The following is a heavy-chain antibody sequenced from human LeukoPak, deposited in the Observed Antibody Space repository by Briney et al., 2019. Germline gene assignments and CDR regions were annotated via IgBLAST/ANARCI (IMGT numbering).Heavy chain of an antibody. CDR3: ARDRGIAAAGNNWFDP. Sequence: SETLSLTCTVSGGSISSYYWSWIRQPAGKGLEWIGRIYTSGSTNYNPSLKSRVTMSVDTSKNQFSLKLSSVTAADTAVYYCARDRGIAAAGNNWFDPWGQGTLVTVSS. J-gene: IGHJ5*02. D-gene: IGHD6-13*01. CDR1: GGSISSYY. V-gene: IGHV4-4*07. CDR2: IYTSGST.